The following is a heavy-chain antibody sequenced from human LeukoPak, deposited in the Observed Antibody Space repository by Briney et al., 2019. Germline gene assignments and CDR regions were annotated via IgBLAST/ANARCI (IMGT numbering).Heavy chain of an antibody. J-gene: IGHJ4*02. V-gene: IGHV4-34*01. CDR1: GGSFSGYY. Sequence: SETLSLTCAVYGGSFSGYYWSWIRQPPGRGLEWIGEINHSGSTNYNPSLKSRVTISVDTSKNQFSLKLSSVTAADTAVYYCARPHGAVAGTEDYFDYWGQGTLVTVSS. D-gene: IGHD6-19*01. CDR3: ARPHGAVAGTEDYFDY. CDR2: INHSGST.